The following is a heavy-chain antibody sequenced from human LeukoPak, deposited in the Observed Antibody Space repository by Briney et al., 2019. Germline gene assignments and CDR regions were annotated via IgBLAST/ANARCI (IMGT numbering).Heavy chain of an antibody. D-gene: IGHD3-22*01. CDR1: GFTFSSYA. J-gene: IGHJ4*02. Sequence: GGSLRLSCSASGFTFSSYAMHWVRQAPGKGLEYVSSISSNGYSAYYADSVKGRFATSRDNSKNTLYLQMSSLRTEDTAVYHCVKRSGYTCDYWGQGTLVTVSS. V-gene: IGHV3-64D*06. CDR3: VKRSGYTCDY. CDR2: ISSNGYSA.